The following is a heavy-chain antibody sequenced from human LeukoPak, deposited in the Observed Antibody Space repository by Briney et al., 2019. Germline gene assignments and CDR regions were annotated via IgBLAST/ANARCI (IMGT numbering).Heavy chain of an antibody. CDR3: AKSLGVGGYTRYKGFDQ. J-gene: IGHJ4*02. CDR1: GFAFNSFA. Sequence: GGSLRLSRAASGFAFNSFAMNWVRQAPGKGLEWVSSIRNSDGSSHYADFVKGRFTISRDNSKNTLHLQMNSLRAEDTAVYYCAKSLGVGGYTRYKGFDQWGQGTLVTVSS. V-gene: IGHV3-23*01. CDR2: IRNSDGSS. D-gene: IGHD3-16*02.